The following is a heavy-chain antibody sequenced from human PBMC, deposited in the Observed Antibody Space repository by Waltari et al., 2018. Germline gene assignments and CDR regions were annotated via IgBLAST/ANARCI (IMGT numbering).Heavy chain of an antibody. Sequence: QVQLVQSGAEVKKPGSSVKVSCKASGGTFSSYAISWVRQAPGQGLEWMGGIIPSFGTANYAQKFQGRVTITADESTSTAYMELSSLRSEDTAVYYCARDKKGVGTMIVIDWFDPWGQGTLVTVSS. D-gene: IGHD3-22*01. CDR2: IIPSFGTA. CDR3: ARDKKGVGTMIVIDWFDP. V-gene: IGHV1-69*01. CDR1: GGTFSSYA. J-gene: IGHJ5*02.